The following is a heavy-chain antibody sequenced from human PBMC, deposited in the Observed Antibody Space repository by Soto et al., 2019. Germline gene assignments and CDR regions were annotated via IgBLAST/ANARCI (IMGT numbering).Heavy chain of an antibody. CDR3: AKDRHFASGNYAWGAYDL. Sequence: EVQLLESGGGLARPGGSLRLSCEAAGFSFSSYAMYWVRQAPGGGLEWVAAISESGGTTFYADSVKGRFTISRDNSQNTLFLQMNRLGAEDTAVYSCAKDRHFASGNYAWGAYDLWGRGTVVTVSS. CDR2: ISESGGTT. V-gene: IGHV3-23*01. CDR1: GFSFSSYA. D-gene: IGHD3-10*01. J-gene: IGHJ3*01.